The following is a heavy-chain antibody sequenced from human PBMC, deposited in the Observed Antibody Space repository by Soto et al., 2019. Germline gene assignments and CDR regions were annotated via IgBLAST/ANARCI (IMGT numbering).Heavy chain of an antibody. Sequence: GESLKISCQASGYTFTYFWVAWVRQVPGKGLEWMGVIYPGASDIRYSPSFEGHVTISADKSTNTAYLQWSSLEAADTAIYYCARQGTSRGSDYAAFDFWGPGTLVTVS. CDR3: ARQGTSRGSDYAAFDF. CDR2: IYPGASDI. D-gene: IGHD3-10*01. J-gene: IGHJ4*02. CDR1: GYTFTYFW. V-gene: IGHV5-51*01.